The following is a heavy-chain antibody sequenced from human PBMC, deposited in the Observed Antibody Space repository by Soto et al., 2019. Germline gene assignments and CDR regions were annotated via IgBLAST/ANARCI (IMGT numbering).Heavy chain of an antibody. V-gene: IGHV4-4*02. CDR2: ISQGMSA. CDR3: TRDGDDGYSLAY. J-gene: IGHJ4*02. D-gene: IGHD5-18*01. Sequence: QVQLQESGPGLVKPSETLTLTCAVSGASISNGKWWSWVRQTPGKGLEWIGEISQGMSANYNPALRSRVTIEVDKSKNQFSLKLSVTAADTAMYYCTRDGDDGYSLAYWGQGTLVTVSS. CDR1: GASISNGKW.